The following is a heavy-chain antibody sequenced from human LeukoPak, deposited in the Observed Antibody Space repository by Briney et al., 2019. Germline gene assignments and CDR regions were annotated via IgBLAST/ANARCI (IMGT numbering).Heavy chain of an antibody. CDR1: GFTFSSYA. CDR2: ISGSGGST. J-gene: IGHJ1*01. D-gene: IGHD2-2*01. V-gene: IGHV3-23*01. Sequence: PGGSLGLSCAASGFTFSSYAMSWVRQAPGKGLEWVSAISGSGGSTYYADSVKGRFTISRDNSKNTLYLQMNSLRAEDTAVYYCAKDQGMRSSTQGYFQHWGQGTLVTVSS. CDR3: AKDQGMRSSTQGYFQH.